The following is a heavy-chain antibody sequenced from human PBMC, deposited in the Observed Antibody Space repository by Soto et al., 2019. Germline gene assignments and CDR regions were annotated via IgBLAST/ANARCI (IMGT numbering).Heavy chain of an antibody. CDR3: ARGPWRAAAGSRWGRNYYCFGMDV. CDR2: INHSGST. Sequence: PSETLSLTCAVYGGSFSGYYWSWIRQPPGKGLEWIGEINHSGSTNYNPSLKSRVTISVDTSKNQFSLKLSSVTAADTAVYYCARGPWRAAAGSRWGRNYYCFGMDVWGQRTTVTVS. V-gene: IGHV4-34*01. CDR1: GGSFSGYY. D-gene: IGHD6-13*01. J-gene: IGHJ6*02.